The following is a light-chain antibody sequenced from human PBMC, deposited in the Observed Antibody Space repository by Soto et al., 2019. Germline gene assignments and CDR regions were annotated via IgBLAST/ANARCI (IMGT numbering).Light chain of an antibody. CDR3: KQYGSSPWT. CDR1: QSVSSSY. CDR2: GAS. Sequence: EIVLTQSPGTLSLSPGERATLSCRASQSVSSSYLAWYQQKPGQAPRPLIYGASSRAIGIPDRFSGSGSWTDFTLTISGLEPEDFAVYYCKQYGSSPWTFGQGTKVEIK. J-gene: IGKJ1*01. V-gene: IGKV3-20*01.